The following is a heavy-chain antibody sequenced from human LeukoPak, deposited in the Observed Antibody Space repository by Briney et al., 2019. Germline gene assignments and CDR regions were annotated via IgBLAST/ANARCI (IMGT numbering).Heavy chain of an antibody. CDR1: GGSISSYY. J-gene: IGHJ6*03. D-gene: IGHD2-15*01. V-gene: IGHV4-4*07. CDR3: AREGYCSGGSCYYVDV. Sequence: SETLSLTCTVSGGSISSYYWSWIRQPAGKGLEWIGRIYTSGSTNYNPSLKSRVTMSVDTSKNQFSLKLSSVTAADTAVYYCAREGYCSGGSCYYVDVWGKGTTVTVSS. CDR2: IYTSGST.